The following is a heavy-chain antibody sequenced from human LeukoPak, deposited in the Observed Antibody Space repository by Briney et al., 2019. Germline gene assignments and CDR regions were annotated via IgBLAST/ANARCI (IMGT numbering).Heavy chain of an antibody. CDR3: ARQTCSSTSCYEY. Sequence: SETLSLTCTVSGGSISSGGYYWSWIRQHPGKGLEWIGYIYYSGSTYYNPSLKSRVTISVDTSKNQFSLKLSSVTAADTAVYYCARQTCSSTSCYEYWGQGTLVTVSS. D-gene: IGHD2-2*01. J-gene: IGHJ4*02. CDR2: IYYSGST. CDR1: GGSISSGGYY. V-gene: IGHV4-31*03.